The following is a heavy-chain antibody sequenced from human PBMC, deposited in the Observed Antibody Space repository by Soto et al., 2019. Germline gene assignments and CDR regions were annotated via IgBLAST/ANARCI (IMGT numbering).Heavy chain of an antibody. V-gene: IGHV3-21*01. Sequence: EVQLVESGGGLVKPGGSLRLSCAASGFTFRSYSMNWVRQAPGKGLEWVSSISTTSTNIIYAGSVKGRFTISRDDAKNLQFLQIDTLRADDTAVYYCARFEAVAGHDIDYWGQGTLVTVSA. J-gene: IGHJ4*02. CDR1: GFTFRSYS. CDR2: ISTTSTNI. D-gene: IGHD2-15*01. CDR3: ARFEAVAGHDIDY.